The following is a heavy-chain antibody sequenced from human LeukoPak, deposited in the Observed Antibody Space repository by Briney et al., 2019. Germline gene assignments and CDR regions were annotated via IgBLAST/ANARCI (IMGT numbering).Heavy chain of an antibody. CDR3: AARGYCSSTSCLLEY. J-gene: IGHJ4*02. D-gene: IGHD2-2*01. Sequence: GGSLRLSCADSGFTFSSYWMHWVRQAPGKGLVWVSHINSDGSSTSHADSVKGRFTISRDNAESTLYLQMNSLRAEDTAVYYCAARGYCSSTSCLLEYWGQGTLVTVSS. CDR2: INSDGSST. CDR1: GFTFSSYW. V-gene: IGHV3-74*01.